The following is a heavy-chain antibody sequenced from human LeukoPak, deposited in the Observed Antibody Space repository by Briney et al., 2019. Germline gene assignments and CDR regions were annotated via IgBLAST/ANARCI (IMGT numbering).Heavy chain of an antibody. CDR3: ARDYYYDSSGFEFDAFDI. CDR1: GFTFSSYS. CDR2: ISSSSSTI. J-gene: IGHJ3*02. D-gene: IGHD3-22*01. V-gene: IGHV3-48*01. Sequence: GGSLRLSCAASGFTFSSYSMNWVRQAPGKGLEWVSYISSSSSTIYYADSVKGRFTISRDNAKNSLNLQMNSLRAEDTAVYYCARDYYYDSSGFEFDAFDIWGQGTMVTVSS.